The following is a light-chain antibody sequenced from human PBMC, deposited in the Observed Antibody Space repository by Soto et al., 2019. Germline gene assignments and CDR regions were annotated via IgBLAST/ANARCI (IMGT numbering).Light chain of an antibody. V-gene: IGLV2-14*01. CDR2: DVS. CDR1: SSDVGGYNY. J-gene: IGLJ2*01. Sequence: QSVLTQPASVSGSPGQSITISCTGTSSDVGGYNYVSWYQQHPGKAPKLMIYDVSNRPSGVSNRFSGSKSGNTASLTISGLQAEDEADYYCSSYTSISTQVVFGGGTQLTVL. CDR3: SSYTSISTQVV.